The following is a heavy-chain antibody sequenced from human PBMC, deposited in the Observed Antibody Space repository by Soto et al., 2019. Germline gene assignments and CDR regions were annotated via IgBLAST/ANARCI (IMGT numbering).Heavy chain of an antibody. J-gene: IGHJ5*02. Sequence: SETLSLTCTVSGGSISSYYWSWIRQPPGKGLEWIGYIYDSGSTNYNPSLKGRVTISVDTSKNQLSLKLSSVTAADTALYYCARQYDNSGWDNLFDPWGQGTLVTVSS. CDR2: IYDSGST. V-gene: IGHV4-59*08. D-gene: IGHD6-19*01. CDR3: ARQYDNSGWDNLFDP. CDR1: GGSISSYY.